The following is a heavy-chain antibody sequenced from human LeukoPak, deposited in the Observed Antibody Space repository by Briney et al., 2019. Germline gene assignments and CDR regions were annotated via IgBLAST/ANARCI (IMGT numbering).Heavy chain of an antibody. CDR1: GYSFTSYW. V-gene: IGHV5-51*01. D-gene: IGHD5-18*01. CDR3: ARRDTAMGRSDAFDI. J-gene: IGHJ3*02. CDR2: IYPGDSDT. Sequence: GESLKISCKGSGYSFTSYWIGWVRQMPGKGLEWMGIIYPGDSDTRYSPSFQGQVTISADKSISTAYLQWSSLKASDTAMYYCARRDTAMGRSDAFDIWGQGTMVTVSS.